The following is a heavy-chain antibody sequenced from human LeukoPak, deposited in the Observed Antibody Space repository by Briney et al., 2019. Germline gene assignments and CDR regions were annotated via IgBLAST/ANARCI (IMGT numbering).Heavy chain of an antibody. Sequence: SETLSLTCTVSGGSISGGGFYWNWIRQHPMKGLEWIGYISFSGSTYYNPSLKIRLTISVDTSENQFSLRLTSVTAADTAVYYCASSYGDRNYYYGMDVWGQGTTVTVSS. CDR2: ISFSGST. J-gene: IGHJ6*02. CDR3: ASSYGDRNYYYGMDV. V-gene: IGHV4-31*03. CDR1: GGSISGGGFY. D-gene: IGHD4-17*01.